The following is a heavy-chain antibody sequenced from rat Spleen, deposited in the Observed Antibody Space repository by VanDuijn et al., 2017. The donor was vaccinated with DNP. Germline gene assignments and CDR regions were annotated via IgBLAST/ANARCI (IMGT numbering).Heavy chain of an antibody. CDR3: ARRRLPYWYFDF. J-gene: IGHJ1*01. V-gene: IGHV1-43*01. Sequence: QVQLQQSGAELAKPGSSVKISCKASGYTFTTYYITWIKQTKGQGREYLGYINTGSGATNYNEKFKGKATLTVDKSSSTAFMQLSSLTPDDSAVYYCARRRLPYWYFDFWGPGTMVTVSS. CDR1: GYTFTTYY. CDR2: INTGSGAT. D-gene: IGHD1-4*01.